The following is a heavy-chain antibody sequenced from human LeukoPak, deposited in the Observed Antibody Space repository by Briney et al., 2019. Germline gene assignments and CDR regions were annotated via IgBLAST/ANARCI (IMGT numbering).Heavy chain of an antibody. CDR1: GGSISSYY. J-gene: IGHJ2*01. V-gene: IGHV4-59*01. CDR2: ISYSGST. Sequence: SETLSLTCSVSGGSISSYYWSWIRQPPGKGLEWIGYISYSGSTYYNPSLKSRVTISVDTSKSQFSLKLSSVTAADTAVYYCARHQPLIAVASTGYFDLWGRGTLVTVSS. D-gene: IGHD6-19*01. CDR3: ARHQPLIAVASTGYFDL.